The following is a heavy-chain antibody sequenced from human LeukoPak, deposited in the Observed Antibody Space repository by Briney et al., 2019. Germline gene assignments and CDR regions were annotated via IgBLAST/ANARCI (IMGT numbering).Heavy chain of an antibody. CDR3: ARASHYYDSSGYYAFDI. CDR1: GFSFSDSV. J-gene: IGHJ3*02. D-gene: IGHD3-22*01. V-gene: IGHV3-21*01. CDR2: IISYSTTYI. Sequence: PGGSLRLSCVASGFSFSDSVIHWVRQAPGRGLEWVSSIISYSTTYIYYADSVKGRFTISRDNAKNSLYLQMDSLGAEDTAVYYCARASHYYDSSGYYAFDIWGQGTMVTASS.